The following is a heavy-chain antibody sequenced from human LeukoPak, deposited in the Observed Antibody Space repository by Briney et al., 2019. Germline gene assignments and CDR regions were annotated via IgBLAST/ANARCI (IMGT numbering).Heavy chain of an antibody. CDR2: INPNSGGT. CDR1: GYTFTGYF. D-gene: IGHD4-17*01. Sequence: ASVKVSCKASGYTFTGYFIHWVRQAPGQGLEWMGWINPNSGGTNYAQKFQGRVTMTRNTSINTAYMELSRLRSDDTAVYYCARALNGYGHYEVVYWGQGTLVTVSS. J-gene: IGHJ4*02. V-gene: IGHV1-2*02. CDR3: ARALNGYGHYEVVY.